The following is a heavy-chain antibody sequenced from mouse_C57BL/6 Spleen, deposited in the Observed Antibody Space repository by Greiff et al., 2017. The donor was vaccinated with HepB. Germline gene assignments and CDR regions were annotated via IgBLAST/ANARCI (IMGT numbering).Heavy chain of an antibody. CDR2: ISSGSSTI. J-gene: IGHJ4*01. Sequence: EVHLVESGGGLVKPGGSLKLSCAASGLTFSDYGMHWVRQAPEKGLEWVAYISSGSSTIYYADTVKGRFTISRDNAKNTLFLQMTSLRSEDTAMYYCAKDHYYAMDYWGQGTSVTVSS. V-gene: IGHV5-17*01. CDR1: GLTFSDYG. CDR3: AKDHYYAMDY.